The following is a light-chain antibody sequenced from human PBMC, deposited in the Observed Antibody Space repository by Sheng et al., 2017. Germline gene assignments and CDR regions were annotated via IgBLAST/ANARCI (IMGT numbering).Light chain of an antibody. V-gene: IGLV2-14*03. Sequence: QSALTQPPSVSGSPGQSITISCTGTSSDIGGYNYVSWYQQYPGNAPGSIIYAVNNRPSGISNRFSGSKSGNTASLTISGLQADDEADYYCGSYRSNTYVFGSGTRVNVL. CDR3: GSYRSNTYV. CDR2: AVN. J-gene: IGLJ1*01. CDR1: SSDIGGYNY.